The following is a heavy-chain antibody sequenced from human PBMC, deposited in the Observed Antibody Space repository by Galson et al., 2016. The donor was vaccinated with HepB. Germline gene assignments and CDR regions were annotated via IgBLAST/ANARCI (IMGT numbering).Heavy chain of an antibody. Sequence: SLRLSCAASAFRFSFYAMHWVRQAPGKGLEWVALISHDGGREYYADSVRGRFTVSRDNSKNTLDLQMHNLRSEDTAIYYCARSATYGDYVADYWGQGTLVTVSS. J-gene: IGHJ4*02. CDR3: ARSATYGDYVADY. CDR2: ISHDGGRE. CDR1: AFRFSFYA. D-gene: IGHD4-17*01. V-gene: IGHV3-30*14.